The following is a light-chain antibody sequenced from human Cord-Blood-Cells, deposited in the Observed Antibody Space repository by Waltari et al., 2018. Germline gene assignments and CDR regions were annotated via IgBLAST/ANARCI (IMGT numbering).Light chain of an antibody. J-gene: IGKJ1*01. CDR3: QQSYSTPPTWT. V-gene: IGKV1-39*01. CDR2: AAS. Sequence: DIQMTQSPSSLSASVGDRVTITCRASQSISSYLNWYRQKPGKAPKLLIYAASSLQSGVPSRFSGSGSGTDFTLTISSLQPEDFATYYCQQSYSTPPTWTFGQGTKVEIK. CDR1: QSISSY.